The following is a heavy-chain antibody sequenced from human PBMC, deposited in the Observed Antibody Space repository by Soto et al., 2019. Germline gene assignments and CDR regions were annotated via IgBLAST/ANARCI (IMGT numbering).Heavy chain of an antibody. J-gene: IGHJ4*02. Sequence: SETLSLTCTVSGGSVSSGNYYWSWIRQPPGKGLEWIGYFYYTGSTSYSPSLNSRVTISIDTSKNQFSLKLSSVTAADTAVYYCARGYGRNFDYWGQGTLVTVSS. D-gene: IGHD5-18*01. CDR1: GGSVSSGNYY. V-gene: IGHV4-61*01. CDR3: ARGYGRNFDY. CDR2: FYYTGST.